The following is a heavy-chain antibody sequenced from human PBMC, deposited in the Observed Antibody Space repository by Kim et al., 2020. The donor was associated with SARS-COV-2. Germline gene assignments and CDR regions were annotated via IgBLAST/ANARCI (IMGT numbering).Heavy chain of an antibody. D-gene: IGHD6-13*01. CDR1: GFTFSSYW. Sequence: GGSLRLSCAASGFTFSSYWMHWVRQAPGKGLVWVSRINSDGISTSYADSVKGRFTIARDNAKHTLYLQMNTLRAEDTAIYYCARGTSSWWFDYWGQGTLVTVSS. V-gene: IGHV3-74*01. J-gene: IGHJ4*02. CDR2: INSDGIST. CDR3: ARGTSSWWFDY.